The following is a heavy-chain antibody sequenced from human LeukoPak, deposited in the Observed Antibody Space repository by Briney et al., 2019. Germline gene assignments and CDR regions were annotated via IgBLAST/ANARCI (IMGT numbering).Heavy chain of an antibody. J-gene: IGHJ3*02. CDR3: ARVEAVEMGEAAFDI. V-gene: IGHV4-59*01. CDR2: IYYSGST. D-gene: IGHD3-16*01. CDR1: GDSISSYY. Sequence: SETLSLTCTVSGDSISSYYWSWIRQPPGKGLEWIGYIYYSGSTNYNPSLKSRVTISVDTSKNQFSLKLSSVTAEDTAVYYCARVEAVEMGEAAFDIWGQGTMVTVSS.